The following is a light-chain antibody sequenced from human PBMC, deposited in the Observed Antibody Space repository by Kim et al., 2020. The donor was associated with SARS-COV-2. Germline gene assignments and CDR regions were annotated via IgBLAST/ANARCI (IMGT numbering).Light chain of an antibody. CDR3: QKYNSVPQP. J-gene: IGKJ1*01. CDR1: QGISNF. CDR2: AAS. Sequence: DIQMTQSPSSLSASIGDRVTISCRASQGISNFLAWYQQRPGKVPKLLIDAASTLQSGVPSRFSGSGSGTDFTLTISTLQPEDVATYYGQKYNSVPQPFGQGTKVDI. V-gene: IGKV1-27*01.